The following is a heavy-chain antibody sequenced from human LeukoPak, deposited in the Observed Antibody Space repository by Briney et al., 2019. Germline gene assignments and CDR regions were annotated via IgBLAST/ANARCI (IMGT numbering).Heavy chain of an antibody. CDR1: GFTFSSYG. V-gene: IGHV3-33*06. J-gene: IGHJ4*02. D-gene: IGHD3-22*01. CDR2: IWYDGSNK. Sequence: PGGSLRLSCAASGFTFSSYGMHWVRQAPGKGPEWVAVIWYDGSNKYYADSVKGRFTISRDNSKNTLYLQMNSLRAEDTAVYYCAKDKYYYDSSGYCDYWGQGTLVTVSS. CDR3: AKDKYYYDSSGYCDY.